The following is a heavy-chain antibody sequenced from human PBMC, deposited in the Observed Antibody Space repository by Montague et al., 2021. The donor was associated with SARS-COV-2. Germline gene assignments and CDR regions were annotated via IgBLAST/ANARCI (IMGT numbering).Heavy chain of an antibody. CDR3: VRGGSGYSFDS. V-gene: IGHV4-59*13. D-gene: IGHD3-22*01. CDR2: IYYTGVT. CDR1: GGSIRHYY. Sequence: SETLSLTCSLSGGSIRHYYWSWIRQPPGKGLEWIGYIYYTGVTSYTPSLRRRVAISVDASKERFTLRLSSVTAADTAMYFCVRGGSGYSFDSWGQGIQVTVSS. J-gene: IGHJ4*01.